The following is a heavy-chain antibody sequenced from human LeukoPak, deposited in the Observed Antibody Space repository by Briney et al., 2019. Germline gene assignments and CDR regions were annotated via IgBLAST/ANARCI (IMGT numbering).Heavy chain of an antibody. J-gene: IGHJ4*02. CDR1: GFTFSRYW. D-gene: IGHD4/OR15-4a*01. CDR2: IKQDGSEK. CDR3: AKFSRVQSSF. V-gene: IGHV3-7*01. Sequence: GGSLRLSCAASGFTFSRYWMTWVRQAPGKGLEWVANIKQDGSEKYYVDSVKGRFTISRDNAKNTLYVQMDSLRVDDTAIYYCAKFSRVQSSFWGQGTLVTVSS.